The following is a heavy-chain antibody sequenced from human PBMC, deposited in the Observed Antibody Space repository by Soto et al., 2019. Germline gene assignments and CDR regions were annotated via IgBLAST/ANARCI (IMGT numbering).Heavy chain of an antibody. CDR2: IYDSGSP. CDR3: ARGRGEFDA. V-gene: IGHV4-59*12. J-gene: IGHJ5*02. Sequence: PSETLSLTCTISGGSISVYYWSWIRQPPGQALEWIGYIYDSGSPYYNPSLRSRVIISADTSKNQLSLNLRSVSAADTAVYYCARGRGEFDAWGQGTPVTVSS. D-gene: IGHD2-21*01. CDR1: GGSISVYY.